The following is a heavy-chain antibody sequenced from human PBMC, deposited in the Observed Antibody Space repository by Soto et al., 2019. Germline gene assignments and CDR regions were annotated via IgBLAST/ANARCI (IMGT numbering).Heavy chain of an antibody. D-gene: IGHD2-21*01. V-gene: IGHV4-59*01. CDR2: IYYSGST. CDR3: ARAVGIGYNTIVDAFDI. J-gene: IGHJ3*02. Sequence: SETLSLTCTFSGGSISSYYWSWIRQPPGRGLEWIEYIYYSGSTNYNPSLKSRVTISVDTSKNQFSLKLSSVTAADTAVYYCARAVGIGYNTIVDAFDIWGQRTMVPVSS. CDR1: GGSISSYY.